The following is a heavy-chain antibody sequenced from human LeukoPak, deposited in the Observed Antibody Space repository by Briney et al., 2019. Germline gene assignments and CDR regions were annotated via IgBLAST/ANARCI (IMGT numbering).Heavy chain of an antibody. V-gene: IGHV3-30-3*01. CDR1: GFTFSSYA. J-gene: IGHJ4*02. CDR2: ISYDGSNK. D-gene: IGHD6-19*01. Sequence: GGSLRLSCAASGFTFSSYAMHWVRQAPGKGLEWVAVISYDGSNKYYADSVKGRFTISRDNSKNTLYLQMNSLRAEDTAVYYCARDYGIAVAGLDYWGQGTLVTVSS. CDR3: ARDYGIAVAGLDY.